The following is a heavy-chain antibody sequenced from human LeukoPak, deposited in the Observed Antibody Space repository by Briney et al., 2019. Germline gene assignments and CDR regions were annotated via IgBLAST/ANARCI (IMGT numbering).Heavy chain of an antibody. J-gene: IGHJ4*02. D-gene: IGHD3-22*01. Sequence: SETLSLTCTVSGGSISSGDYYWSWIRQPPGKGLEWIGYIYYGGSTYYNPSLKSRVTISVDTSKNQFSLKLSSVTAADTAVYYCARAPRYYYDSRRDYWGQGTLVTVSS. CDR2: IYYGGST. CDR3: ARAPRYYYDSRRDY. CDR1: GGSISSGDYY. V-gene: IGHV4-30-4*01.